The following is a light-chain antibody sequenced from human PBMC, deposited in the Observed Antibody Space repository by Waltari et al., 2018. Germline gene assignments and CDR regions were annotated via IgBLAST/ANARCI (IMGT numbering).Light chain of an antibody. V-gene: IGKV3-15*01. CDR1: QSLSDN. Sequence: EIVMTQSPATLSVSPGERATLSCTASQSLSDNLAWYQLKPGQAPRLLIYGASFRATGIPGRFRGSGSGTDFTLTISSLQSEDFAIYYCQQYKTWPPITFGQGTRLEIK. CDR3: QQYKTWPPIT. CDR2: GAS. J-gene: IGKJ5*01.